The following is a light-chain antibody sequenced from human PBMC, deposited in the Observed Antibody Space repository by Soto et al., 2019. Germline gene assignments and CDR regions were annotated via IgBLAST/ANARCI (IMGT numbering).Light chain of an antibody. Sequence: EIVMTQSPATLSVSPGERATLSCRASQSVSNKLAWYQQKPGQAPRVLIYGASTRATGIPARFSGSGSGTEFTLTISSLQSEDFAVYNCQHYNDWPPTWTFGQGTRVEIK. CDR2: GAS. V-gene: IGKV3-15*01. CDR3: QHYNDWPPTWT. J-gene: IGKJ1*01. CDR1: QSVSNK.